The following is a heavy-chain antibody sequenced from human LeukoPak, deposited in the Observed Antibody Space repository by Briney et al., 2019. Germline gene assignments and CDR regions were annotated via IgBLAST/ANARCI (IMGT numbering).Heavy chain of an antibody. J-gene: IGHJ6*02. CDR3: ARDRSDILGDYYYGMDV. Sequence: PGGSLRLSCAASGFTFSSYEMNWVRQAPGKGLEWVSYISSSGSTIYYADSVKGRFTISRDNAKSSLYLQMNSLRAEDTAVYYCARDRSDILGDYYYGMDVWGQGTTVTVSS. V-gene: IGHV3-48*03. CDR2: ISSSGSTI. CDR1: GFTFSSYE. D-gene: IGHD3-9*01.